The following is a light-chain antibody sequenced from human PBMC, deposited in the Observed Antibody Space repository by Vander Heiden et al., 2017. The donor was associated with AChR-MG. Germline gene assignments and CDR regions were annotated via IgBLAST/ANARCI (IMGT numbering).Light chain of an antibody. CDR3: QQSYITPRT. CDR2: TAS. CDR1: QLISIY. Sequence: DIQMTQSPSSLSASVGDSVTITCWSSQLISIYLNWYQQKPGKAPNLLIYTASKLQSGCPSRFSGGGSGTDFTLTISSLQPEDIATYYCQQSYITPRTFGQETKVEI. V-gene: IGKV1-39*01. J-gene: IGKJ1*01.